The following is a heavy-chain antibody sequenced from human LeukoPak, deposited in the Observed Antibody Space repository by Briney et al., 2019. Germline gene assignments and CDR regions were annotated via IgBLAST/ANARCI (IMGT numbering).Heavy chain of an antibody. CDR2: IWYDGSNK. V-gene: IGHV3-33*01. J-gene: IGHJ4*02. Sequence: GGSLRLSCAASGLTFSSYGMHWVRQAPGKGLEWVAVIWYDGSNKYYADSVKGRFTISRDNSKNTLYLQMNSLRAEDTAVYYCARGSYYDYVWGSYYFNYWGQGTLVTVSS. CDR1: GLTFSSYG. D-gene: IGHD3-16*01. CDR3: ARGSYYDYVWGSYYFNY.